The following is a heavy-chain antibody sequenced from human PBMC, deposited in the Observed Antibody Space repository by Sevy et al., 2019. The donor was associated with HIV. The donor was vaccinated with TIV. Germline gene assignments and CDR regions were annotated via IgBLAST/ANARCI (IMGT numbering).Heavy chain of an antibody. Sequence: GGSLRLSCAASGFTFSSYWMSWVRQAPGKGLEWVANIKQDGSEKYYVDSVKGRFTISRDNAKNSLYRQMNSLRAEDTAVYYCARGGSSGRRYYYYYYGMDVWGQGTTVTVSS. J-gene: IGHJ6*02. V-gene: IGHV3-7*01. CDR1: GFTFSSYW. CDR2: IKQDGSEK. D-gene: IGHD3-10*01. CDR3: ARGGSSGRRYYYYYYGMDV.